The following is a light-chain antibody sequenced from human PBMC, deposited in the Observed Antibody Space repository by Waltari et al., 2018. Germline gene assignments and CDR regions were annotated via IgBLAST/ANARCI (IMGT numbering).Light chain of an antibody. Sequence: YQNQPGKAPHLIMFGVSGRHVGVSRRFSCSNSGNAASLTISGLQADDEAEYYCHSYTISLIWVFGGGTKLTVL. V-gene: IGLV2-14*03. CDR2: GVS. CDR3: HSYTISLIWV. J-gene: IGLJ3*02.